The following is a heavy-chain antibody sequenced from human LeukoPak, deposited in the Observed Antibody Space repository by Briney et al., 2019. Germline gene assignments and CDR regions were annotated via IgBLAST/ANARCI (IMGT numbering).Heavy chain of an antibody. CDR1: GGAISGCHN. D-gene: IGHD6-25*01. Sequence: AETLSLTCTVSGGAISGCHNWGWIRQPPGKGQEWIGSIYYSGSTYYNPSLKSRITISVDTSKNQFSLKLSSVTAADTAVYYCARLKRLSVFPYYFDYWGQGTLVTVSS. CDR3: ARLKRLSVFPYYFDY. J-gene: IGHJ4*02. V-gene: IGHV4-39*07. CDR2: IYYSGST.